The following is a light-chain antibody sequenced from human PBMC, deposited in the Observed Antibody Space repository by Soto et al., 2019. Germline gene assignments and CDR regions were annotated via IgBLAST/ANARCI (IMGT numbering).Light chain of an antibody. CDR2: EVS. V-gene: IGLV2-14*01. CDR1: SSDVGGYNY. CDR3: SSYTSSNTLV. J-gene: IGLJ1*01. Sequence: QSALTQPDSVSASPGQSITISCTGTSSDVGGYNYVSWYQQHPGKAPKLMIYEVSNRPSGVSNRFSGSKSGNTASLTISGLQAEDDADYYCSSYTSSNTLVFGTGTKLTVL.